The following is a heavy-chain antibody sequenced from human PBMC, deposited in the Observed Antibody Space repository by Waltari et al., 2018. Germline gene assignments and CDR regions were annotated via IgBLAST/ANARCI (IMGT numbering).Heavy chain of an antibody. CDR2: IGPDGSDK. D-gene: IGHD1-1*01. J-gene: IGHJ4*02. Sequence: EAHLVQSGGGLVQPGGSLPLSCAASGFTLSRFWMTWIRQAPGQGLQWVAHIGPDGSDKYYVDSVKGRFTISRDNAENSLLLQMSSLRVEDTALYYCVGWNDPINSWGQGTLVAVSS. V-gene: IGHV3-7*01. CDR1: GFTLSRFW. CDR3: VGWNDPINS.